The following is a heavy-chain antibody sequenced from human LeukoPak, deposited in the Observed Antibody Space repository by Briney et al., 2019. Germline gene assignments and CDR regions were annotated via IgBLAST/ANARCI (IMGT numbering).Heavy chain of an antibody. CDR1: GGSISSGSYY. Sequence: SETLSLTCTVSGGSISSGSYYWSWIRQPAGKGLEWIGRIYTSGSTNYNPSLKSRVTISVDTSKNQSSLKLSSVTAADTAIYYCARDMRRVSDVWGQGTLVTVSS. CDR2: IYTSGST. D-gene: IGHD2-8*01. V-gene: IGHV4-61*02. CDR3: ARDMRRVSDV. J-gene: IGHJ4*02.